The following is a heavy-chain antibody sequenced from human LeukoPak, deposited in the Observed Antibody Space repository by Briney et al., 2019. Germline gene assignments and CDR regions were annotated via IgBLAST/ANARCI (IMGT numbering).Heavy chain of an antibody. CDR3: ARPGIAAAATPYYFDY. D-gene: IGHD6-13*01. J-gene: IGHJ4*02. CDR2: INHSGST. V-gene: IGHV4-34*01. Sequence: PSETLSLTCAVYGGSFSGYYWSWIRQPPGKGLEWIGEINHSGSTNYNPSLKSRVTISVDTSKNQFSLKLSSVTAADTAVYYCARPGIAAAATPYYFDYWGQGTLVTVSS. CDR1: GGSFSGYY.